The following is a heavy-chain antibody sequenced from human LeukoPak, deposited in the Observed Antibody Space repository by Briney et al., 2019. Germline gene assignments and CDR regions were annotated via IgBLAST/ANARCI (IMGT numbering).Heavy chain of an antibody. J-gene: IGHJ6*02. D-gene: IGHD2-15*01. CDR1: GFTFSGSA. CDR2: IRSKANSYAT. Sequence: PGGSLRLSCAASGFTFSGSAMHWVRQASGKGLEWVGRIRSKANSYATAYAASVKGRFTISRDDSKNTAYLQMNSLKTEDTAVYYCTTRPHCSGGSCPYYYYGMDVWGQGTTVTVSS. V-gene: IGHV3-73*01. CDR3: TTRPHCSGGSCPYYYYGMDV.